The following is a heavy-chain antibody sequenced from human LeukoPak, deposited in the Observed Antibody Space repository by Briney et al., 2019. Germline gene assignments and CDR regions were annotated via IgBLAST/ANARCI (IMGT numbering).Heavy chain of an antibody. V-gene: IGHV4-39*01. D-gene: IGHD5-18*01. CDR1: GXSISSSSAY. CDR3: VSPRGFSYGYFDY. CDR2: IYYSKNT. J-gene: IGHJ4*02. Sequence: SETLSLTCTVSGXSISSSSAYWGWIRQPPGKGLEWIGSIYYSKNTYYNPSLKSRVTISADTSKNQFSLTLGSVSATDTAVYYRVSPRGFSYGYFDYWGQGTLVTVSS.